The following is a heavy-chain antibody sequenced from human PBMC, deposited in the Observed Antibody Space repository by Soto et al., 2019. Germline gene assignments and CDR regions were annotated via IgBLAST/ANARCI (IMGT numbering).Heavy chain of an antibody. Sequence: SETLSLTCTVSGGSISSYYWSWIRQPPGKGLEWIGYIYYSGSTNYNPSLKSRVTISVDTSKNQFSLKLSSVTAADTAVYYCARDAPTRDVVVPAARGYYYYMDVWGKGTTVTVSS. J-gene: IGHJ6*03. CDR3: ARDAPTRDVVVPAARGYYYYMDV. CDR2: IYYSGST. D-gene: IGHD2-2*01. V-gene: IGHV4-59*01. CDR1: GGSISSYY.